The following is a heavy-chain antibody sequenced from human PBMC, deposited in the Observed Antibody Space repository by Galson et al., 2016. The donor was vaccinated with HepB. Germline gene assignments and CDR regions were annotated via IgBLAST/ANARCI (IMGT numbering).Heavy chain of an antibody. J-gene: IGHJ5*01. CDR2: VYHKGDT. Sequence: SETLSLTCAVSVSSIISTHWWTWVRQPPQRGLEWIGEVYHKGDTAYNPSLKSRVTISVDTSKNQFSLKLDSVTAADTGIYYCALQLGGNNWFDSWGPGTLVAVSS. CDR3: ALQLGGNNWFDS. CDR1: VSSIISTHW. D-gene: IGHD3-16*01. V-gene: IGHV4-4*02.